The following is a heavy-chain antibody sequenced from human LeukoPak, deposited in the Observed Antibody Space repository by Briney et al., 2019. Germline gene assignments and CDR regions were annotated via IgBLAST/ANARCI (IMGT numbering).Heavy chain of an antibody. D-gene: IGHD2-2*01. CDR2: INWNGGST. V-gene: IGHV3-20*04. CDR3: ARHCSSTSCPNDAFDI. Sequence: PGGSLRLSCAASGFTFSSYWMSWVRQAPGKGLEWVSGINWNGGSTGYADSVKGRFTISRDNAKNSLYLQMNSLRAEDTALYYCARHCSSTSCPNDAFDIWGQGTMVTVSS. J-gene: IGHJ3*02. CDR1: GFTFSSYW.